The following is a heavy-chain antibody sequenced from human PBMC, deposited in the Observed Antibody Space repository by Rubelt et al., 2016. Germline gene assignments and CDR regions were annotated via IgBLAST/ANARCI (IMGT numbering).Heavy chain of an antibody. CDR1: GGSIRSDNYH. V-gene: IGHV4-39*07. J-gene: IGHJ4*02. CDR3: AGHEYYSGSFYEGTAFDY. CDR2: MSYSGGP. Sequence: QLQLQESGPGLVQPSETLSLTCLVSGGSIRSDNYHWGWIRQPPGKGLEGIGSMSYSGGPYYNHSPKIRVPITVNTSKNQFSRKLGSVTAADTAVYYCAGHEYYSGSFYEGTAFDYWGQGTLVTVAS. D-gene: IGHD1-26*01.